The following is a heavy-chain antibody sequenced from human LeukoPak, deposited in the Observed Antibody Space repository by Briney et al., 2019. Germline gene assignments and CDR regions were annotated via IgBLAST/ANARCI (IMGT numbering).Heavy chain of an antibody. D-gene: IGHD6-19*01. J-gene: IGHJ3*02. Sequence: ASVKVSCKASGYTFSSYAMYWVRQAPGQRLEWMAWINTGNGNTKYSQKFQGRVTMTRDTSASTAYMELSSLRSEDTAVYYCTRPVAPRNAFDIWGQGTMVTVSS. CDR3: TRPVAPRNAFDI. CDR1: GYTFSSYA. CDR2: INTGNGNT. V-gene: IGHV1-3*04.